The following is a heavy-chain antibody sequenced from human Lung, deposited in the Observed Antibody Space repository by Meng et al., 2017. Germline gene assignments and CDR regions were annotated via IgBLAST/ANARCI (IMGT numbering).Heavy chain of an antibody. Sequence: QVQLQGSGPGPVKPSGTLSLLRAVSGGSISSDNWWSWVRQPPGRGLEWIGEIYHSGSTNYNPSLKSRITISVDKPKNQFSLTLSSVTAADTAVYYCTKNDFYCLGYWGQGTLVTVSS. CDR1: GGSISSDNW. J-gene: IGHJ4*02. CDR2: IYHSGST. V-gene: IGHV4-4*02. D-gene: IGHD2-21*01. CDR3: TKNDFYCLGY.